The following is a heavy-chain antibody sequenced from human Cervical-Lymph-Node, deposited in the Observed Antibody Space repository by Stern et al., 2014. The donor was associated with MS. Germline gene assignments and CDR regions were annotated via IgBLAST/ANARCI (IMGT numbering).Heavy chain of an antibody. Sequence: QVQLGQSGPEVKKPGASVKVSCKTYGYTFTKNGITWVRQAPGQGLEWMGWSSAYNGDTRSGQNFQGRLTMTTDTSTSTAYMELRSLTSDDTAVYYCARDQRYCTNTTCYSLLFFPHWGQGTLVTVSS. CDR2: SSAYNGDT. CDR3: ARDQRYCTNTTCYSLLFFPH. V-gene: IGHV1-18*01. J-gene: IGHJ1*01. D-gene: IGHD2-8*01. CDR1: GYTFTKNG.